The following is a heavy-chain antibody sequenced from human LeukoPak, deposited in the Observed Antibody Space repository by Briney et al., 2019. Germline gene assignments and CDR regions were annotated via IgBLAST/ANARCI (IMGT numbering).Heavy chain of an antibody. V-gene: IGHV3-74*01. J-gene: IGHJ4*02. CDR1: GFTFSSYW. CDR3: ARVDIYNGNPLSLGC. Sequence: GGSLRLSCAASGFTFSSYWIHWVRQAPGKGLVWVSRINSDGSSTSYADSVKGRFTISRDNAKNTLYLQVNSLRAEDTAVYYCARVDIYNGNPLSLGCWGQGTLVTVSS. CDR2: INSDGSST. D-gene: IGHD5-12*01.